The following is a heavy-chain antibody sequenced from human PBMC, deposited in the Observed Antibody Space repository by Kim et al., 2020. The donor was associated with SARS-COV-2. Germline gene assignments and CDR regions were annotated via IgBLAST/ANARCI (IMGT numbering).Heavy chain of an antibody. CDR3: AKDGYYYDSSGSHYYGMDV. D-gene: IGHD3-22*01. Sequence: RFTISRDNSKNTRYLQMNSLRAEDTAVYYCAKDGYYYDSSGSHYYGMDVWGQGTTVTVSS. V-gene: IGHV3-30*02. J-gene: IGHJ6*02.